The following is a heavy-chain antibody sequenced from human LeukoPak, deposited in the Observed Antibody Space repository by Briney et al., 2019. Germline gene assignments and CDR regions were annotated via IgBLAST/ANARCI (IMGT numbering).Heavy chain of an antibody. J-gene: IGHJ4*02. Sequence: GGSLRLSCAASGFTFSGSDMHWVRQASGKGLEWVGRIRSKANSYATAYVASVKGRFTISRDDSKNTAYLQMNSLKTEDTAVYYCSRGPYGSGMGTTTGDTWGQGTLVTVSS. CDR1: GFTFSGSD. D-gene: IGHD3-10*01. CDR3: SRGPYGSGMGTTTGDT. V-gene: IGHV3-73*01. CDR2: IRSKANSYAT.